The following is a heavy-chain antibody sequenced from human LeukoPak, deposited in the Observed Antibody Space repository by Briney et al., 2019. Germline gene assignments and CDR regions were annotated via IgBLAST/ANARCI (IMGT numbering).Heavy chain of an antibody. CDR3: ARDPSYYDYVWGSYRSPTPNFDY. CDR1: GFTFSSYS. J-gene: IGHJ4*02. D-gene: IGHD3-16*02. Sequence: SGGSLRLSCAASGFTFSSYSMNWVRQAPGKGLEWVSYISSSGSTIYYADSVKGRFTISRDNAKNSLYLQMNSLRAEDTAVYYCARDPSYYDYVWGSYRSPTPNFDYWGQGTLVTVSS. CDR2: ISSSGSTI. V-gene: IGHV3-48*04.